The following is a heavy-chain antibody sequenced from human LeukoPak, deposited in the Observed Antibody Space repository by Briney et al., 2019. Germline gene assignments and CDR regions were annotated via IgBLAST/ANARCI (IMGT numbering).Heavy chain of an antibody. J-gene: IGHJ4*02. CDR1: GFTVSTNA. V-gene: IGHV3-53*01. Sequence: PGGSLRLSCAASGFTVSTNAMSWVRQASGKGLEWVAVIYGGDRTYHADSVKGRFTISRDNSKNTLYLQMNSLRTEDTAVYYCARAAGEMATIRYWGQGTLVTVSS. CDR3: ARAAGEMATIRY. CDR2: IYGGDRT. D-gene: IGHD5-24*01.